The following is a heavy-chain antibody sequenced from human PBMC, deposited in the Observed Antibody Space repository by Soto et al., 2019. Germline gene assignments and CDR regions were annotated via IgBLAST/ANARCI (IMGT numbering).Heavy chain of an antibody. CDR1: GGSFSGYY. Sequence: SETLSLTCAVYGGSFSGYYWSWIRQPPGKGLEWIGEINHSGSTNYNPSLKSRVTISVDTSKNQFSLKLSSVTAADAAVYYCARGGITFGGVSVPYDYWGQGTLVTVSS. CDR3: ARGGITFGGVSVPYDY. V-gene: IGHV4-34*01. D-gene: IGHD3-16*02. J-gene: IGHJ4*02. CDR2: INHSGST.